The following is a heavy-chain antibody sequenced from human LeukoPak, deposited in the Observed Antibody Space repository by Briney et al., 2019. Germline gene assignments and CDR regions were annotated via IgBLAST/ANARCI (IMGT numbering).Heavy chain of an antibody. V-gene: IGHV3-7*01. CDR3: GRVFTADTGNYHGLDV. J-gene: IGHJ6*02. Sequence: GGSLRLSCAASGFSISNYWMDWVRQAPGKGLQWVAHMSPNGRDLYYEDSVRGRFTFSRDNAKNLLYLHVTSLRVEDMAVYYCGRVFTADTGNYHGLDVWGQGTTVTVSS. D-gene: IGHD3-16*01. CDR1: GFSISNYW. CDR2: MSPNGRDL.